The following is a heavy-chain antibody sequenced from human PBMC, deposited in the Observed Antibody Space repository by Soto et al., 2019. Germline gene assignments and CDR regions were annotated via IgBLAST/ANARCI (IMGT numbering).Heavy chain of an antibody. V-gene: IGHV4-30-2*01. Sequence: SETLSLTCAVSGGSISIGGYSWSWIRQPAGNGLEGIGYIYHSGSTYYNPSLKSRVTISVDRSKHQFCLKLSSVTAADTAVYYCAGGEYSDSSAGPDYWGQGTLVTVSS. CDR3: AGGEYSDSSAGPDY. J-gene: IGHJ4*02. CDR2: IYHSGST. D-gene: IGHD3-22*01. CDR1: GGSISIGGYS.